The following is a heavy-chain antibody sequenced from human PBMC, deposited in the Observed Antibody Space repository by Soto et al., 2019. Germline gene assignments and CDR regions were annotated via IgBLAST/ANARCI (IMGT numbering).Heavy chain of an antibody. CDR3: AKGRRISTSYSAFDI. D-gene: IGHD2-2*01. CDR1: GFTFSSYA. CDR2: ISGSGGST. V-gene: IGHV3-23*01. Sequence: GGSLRLSCAASGFTFSSYAMSWVRQAPGKGLEWVSAISGSGGSTYYADSVKGRFTISRDNSKNTLYLQMNSLRADDTAIYYCAKGRRISTSYSAFDIWGRGTMVTVSS. J-gene: IGHJ3*02.